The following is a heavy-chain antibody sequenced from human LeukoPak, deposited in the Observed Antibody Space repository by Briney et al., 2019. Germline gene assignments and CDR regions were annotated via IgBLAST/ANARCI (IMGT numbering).Heavy chain of an antibody. J-gene: IGHJ6*03. CDR3: ARDRVQVATTDHHYMDV. CDR2: ISDDGSIT. CDR1: GFTFSRDW. Sequence: GGSLRLSCAASGFTFSRDWMHWVRQAPGKGLVWVSRISDDGSITTYADSVQGRFTISRDNSKNTLYLQMNSLRAEDTAVYYCARDRVQVATTDHHYMDVWGKGTTVTVSS. V-gene: IGHV3-74*03. D-gene: IGHD5-12*01.